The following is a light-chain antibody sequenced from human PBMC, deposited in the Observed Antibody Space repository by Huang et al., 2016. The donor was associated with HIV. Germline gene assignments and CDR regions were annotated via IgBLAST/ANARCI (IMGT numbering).Light chain of an antibody. Sequence: EIVMTQSPATLSVSPGERATLSCRDSQSVSINLAWYQQKPGQAPRLLIYGASTRATGIPARFSVSESGTEFTLTISSLQSEDFAVYYCQQYNNWPRTFGQGTKVEIK. J-gene: IGKJ1*01. V-gene: IGKV3-15*01. CDR2: GAS. CDR3: QQYNNWPRT. CDR1: QSVSIN.